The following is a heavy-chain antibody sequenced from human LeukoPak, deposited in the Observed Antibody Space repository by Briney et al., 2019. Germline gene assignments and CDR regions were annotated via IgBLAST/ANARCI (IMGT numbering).Heavy chain of an antibody. CDR3: ARARSGYSYGGGYYFDY. D-gene: IGHD5-18*01. Sequence: GGSLRLSCAASGFTFSSYEMNWVRQAPGKGLEWVSYISSSGSTIYYADSVKGRFIISRDNAKNSLYLQMNSLKTEDTAVYYCARARSGYSYGGGYYFDYWGQGTLVTVSS. V-gene: IGHV3-48*03. CDR2: ISSSGSTI. J-gene: IGHJ4*02. CDR1: GFTFSSYE.